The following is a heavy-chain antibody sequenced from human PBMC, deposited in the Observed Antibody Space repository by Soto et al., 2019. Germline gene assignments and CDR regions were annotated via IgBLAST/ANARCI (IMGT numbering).Heavy chain of an antibody. CDR1: GYTFTSYG. D-gene: IGHD1-1*01. Sequence: QVQLVQSGAEVKKPGASVKVSCKASGYTFTSYGISWVRQAPGQGLEWMGWISAYNGNTNYAQKLQGRVTMTTDTSTSTAKRELGSLNPDAPAVNSWARDPSNGTRDVLGFDPWGKGPLVTPSS. CDR2: ISAYNGNT. CDR3: ARDPSNGTRDVLGFDP. V-gene: IGHV1-18*01. J-gene: IGHJ5*02.